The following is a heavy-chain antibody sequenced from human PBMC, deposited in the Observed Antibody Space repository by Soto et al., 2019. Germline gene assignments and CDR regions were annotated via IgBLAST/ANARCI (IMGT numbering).Heavy chain of an antibody. CDR2: IWYDGTNK. D-gene: IGHD6-25*01. CDR1: GFTFSSYG. V-gene: IGHV3-33*01. CDR3: ARDSRLPTRIEISYYMDV. Sequence: GGSLRLSCAASGFTFSSYGMHWVRQAPGKGLEWVAVIWYDGTNKYYADSVKGRFTISRDNSKNTLYLQMNSLRAEDTAVYYCARDSRLPTRIEISYYMDVWGKGTTVTVSS. J-gene: IGHJ6*03.